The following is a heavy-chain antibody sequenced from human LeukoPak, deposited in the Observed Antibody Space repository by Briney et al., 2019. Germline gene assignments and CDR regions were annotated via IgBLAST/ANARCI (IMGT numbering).Heavy chain of an antibody. V-gene: IGHV3-23*01. CDR2: ISGSGDNT. CDR3: ANLYCSGGSCYSHSRDY. J-gene: IGHJ4*02. Sequence: GGSLKLSCAASGFTFSSYAMSWVRQAPRKGLEWVSIISGSGDNTHYADSVKGRFTISRDNSKNTLYLQMNSLRAEDTAVYYCANLYCSGGSCYSHSRDYWGQGTLVTVSS. D-gene: IGHD2-15*01. CDR1: GFTFSSYA.